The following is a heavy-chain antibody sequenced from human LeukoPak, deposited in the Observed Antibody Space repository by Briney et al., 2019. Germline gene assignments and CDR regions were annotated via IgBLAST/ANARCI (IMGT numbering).Heavy chain of an antibody. CDR2: KKQDGSET. V-gene: IGHV3-7*03. CDR3: VRAMDY. J-gene: IGHJ4*02. Sequence: GGSLRLSCAASGFTFSSCWMSWVRQAPGRGLEWVANKKQDGSETYYVDSVKGRFTISRDNAKNSLYLQMNSLRVEDTAVYYCVRAMDYWGQGTLDTVSS. CDR1: GFTFSSCW.